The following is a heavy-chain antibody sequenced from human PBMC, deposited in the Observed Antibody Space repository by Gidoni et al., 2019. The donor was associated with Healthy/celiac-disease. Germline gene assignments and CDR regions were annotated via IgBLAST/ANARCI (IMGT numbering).Heavy chain of an antibody. J-gene: IGHJ6*02. CDR2: INPNSGGT. CDR1: GYTFTGYY. CDR3: ARDFVVVPAATLMYGMDV. D-gene: IGHD2-2*01. V-gene: IGHV1-2*02. Sequence: QVQLVQSGAEVKKPGASVKVSCKASGYTFTGYYMHWVRQAPGQGLEWMGWINPNSGGTNYAQKLQVRFTMTRDTSISTAYMELSRLRSDDTAVYDCARDFVVVPAATLMYGMDVWGQGTTVTVSS.